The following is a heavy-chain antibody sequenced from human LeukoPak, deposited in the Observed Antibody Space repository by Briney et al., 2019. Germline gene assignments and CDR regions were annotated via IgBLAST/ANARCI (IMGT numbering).Heavy chain of an antibody. Sequence: GGSLRLSCSASGFTFSSYAMHWVRQAPGKGLEYVSVISSNGGSTYYADPVKGRFTISRDNSKNTLYLQMISLRDEDAAVYYCVKDFGDAYHYFDFWGQGTPVTVSS. V-gene: IGHV3-64D*09. CDR2: ISSNGGST. CDR1: GFTFSSYA. CDR3: VKDFGDAYHYFDF. J-gene: IGHJ4*02. D-gene: IGHD5-24*01.